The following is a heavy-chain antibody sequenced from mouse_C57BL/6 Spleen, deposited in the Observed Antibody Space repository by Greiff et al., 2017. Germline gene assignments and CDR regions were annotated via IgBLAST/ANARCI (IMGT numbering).Heavy chain of an antibody. V-gene: IGHV2-3*01. J-gene: IGHJ3*01. CDR2: IWGDGST. D-gene: IGHD2-4*01. CDR1: GFSLTSYG. Sequence: VQLVESGPGLVAPSQSLSITCTVPGFSLTSYGVSWVRQPPGKGLEWLGVIWGDGSTNYHSALISRLSISKDNSKSQVFLKLNNLQTDDTAANYCAKGDYDDWFAYWGQGTLVTVSA. CDR3: AKGDYDDWFAY.